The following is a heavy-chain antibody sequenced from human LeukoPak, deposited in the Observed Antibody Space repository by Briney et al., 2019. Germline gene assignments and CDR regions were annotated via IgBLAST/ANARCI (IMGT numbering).Heavy chain of an antibody. CDR3: ARANDVSGYSTEVYFDY. D-gene: IGHD3-22*01. J-gene: IGHJ4*02. V-gene: IGHV4-31*03. CDR1: GCSISHGGYY. Sequence: SETLSLTCTVSGCSISHGGYYWSWIRQHPGKGLEWIGYIYYSGSTYYNPSLKSRVTISVYTSKNQFSLKLSSVTAADTAVYYCARANDVSGYSTEVYFDYWGQGTLVTVSS. CDR2: IYYSGST.